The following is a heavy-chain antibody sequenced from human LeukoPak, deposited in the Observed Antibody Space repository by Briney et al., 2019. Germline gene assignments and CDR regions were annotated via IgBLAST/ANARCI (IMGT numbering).Heavy chain of an antibody. CDR1: GYTFTSYG. CDR3: ARVVVGYCSGGSCYPPYYFDY. Sequence: ASVKVSCKASGYTFTSYGISWVRQAPGQGLEWVGWISAYNGNTNYAQKLQGRVTMTTDTSTSTAYMELRSLRSDDTAVYYCARVVVGYCSGGSCYPPYYFDYWGQGTLVPVSS. D-gene: IGHD2-15*01. V-gene: IGHV1-18*01. J-gene: IGHJ4*02. CDR2: ISAYNGNT.